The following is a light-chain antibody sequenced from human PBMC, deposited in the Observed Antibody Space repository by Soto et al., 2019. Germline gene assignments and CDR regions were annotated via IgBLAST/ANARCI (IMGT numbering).Light chain of an antibody. CDR2: EVS. CDR3: GSYTSRSTLV. CDR1: SSDVGGYNY. Sequence: QSALTQPASVSGAPGQSITISCTGTSSDVGGYNYVSWYQQHPGKAPKLMIYEVSNRPSGVSNRFSGSKSGNTASLTISGLQPEDEADYYCGSYTSRSTLVFGGGTKLTVL. J-gene: IGLJ2*01. V-gene: IGLV2-14*01.